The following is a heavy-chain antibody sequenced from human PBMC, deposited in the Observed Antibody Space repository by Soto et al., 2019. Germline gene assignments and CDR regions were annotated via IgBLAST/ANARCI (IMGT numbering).Heavy chain of an antibody. CDR1: GFTFRNAW. CDR2: IKGISDGETT. V-gene: IGHV3-15*07. D-gene: IGHD6-13*01. CDR3: TRVGPSNWEGLAV. Sequence: GGSLRLSCAASGFTFRNAWMNWVRQTQGKGLEWVGRIKGISDGETTDYAAPVKGSFTISRDDSKDILYLEMNSLKSGDTGVYYCTRVGPSNWEGLAVWGPGTTVTVSS. J-gene: IGHJ6*02.